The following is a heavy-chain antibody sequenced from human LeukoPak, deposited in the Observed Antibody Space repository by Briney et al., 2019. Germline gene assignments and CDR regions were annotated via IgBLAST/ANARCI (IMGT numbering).Heavy chain of an antibody. J-gene: IGHJ6*03. CDR3: ARDGAARLLRYYYYMDV. CDR2: ISYDGSNQ. CDR1: GFTVSSNY. Sequence: GGSLRLSCAASGFTVSSNYMSWVRQAPGKGLEWVAVISYDGSNQYYADSVKGRFTISRDNSENTQFLQMNSLRPEDTAVYYCARDGAARLLRYYYYMDVWGKGTTVTVSS. V-gene: IGHV3-30*03. D-gene: IGHD6-6*01.